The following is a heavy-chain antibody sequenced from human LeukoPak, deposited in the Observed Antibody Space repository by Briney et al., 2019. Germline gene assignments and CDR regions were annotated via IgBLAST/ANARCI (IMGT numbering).Heavy chain of an antibody. CDR3: ARDQLGIVDY. V-gene: IGHV4-30-4*08. CDR2: IYYSGST. CDR1: GGSISSGDYY. D-gene: IGHD7-27*01. J-gene: IGHJ4*02. Sequence: TLSLPCTVSGGSISSGDYYWSWIRQPPGKGLEWIGYIYYSGSTYYNSSLKSRVTISVDTSKNQFSLKLSSVTAADTAVYYCARDQLGIVDYWGQGTLVTVSS.